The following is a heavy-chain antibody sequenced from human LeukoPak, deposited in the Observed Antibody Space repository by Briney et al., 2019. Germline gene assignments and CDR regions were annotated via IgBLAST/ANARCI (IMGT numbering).Heavy chain of an antibody. D-gene: IGHD3-10*01. CDR1: GGSISSSSYY. CDR3: ARRISGPMGITLVYYMDV. J-gene: IGHJ6*03. Sequence: PSETLSLTCTVSGGSISSSSYYWGWIRQPPGKGLEWFGSIYYSGSTYYNPSLKSRVTISVDTSKNQFSLKLSSVTAADTAVYYCARRISGPMGITLVYYMDVWGKGTTVTVSS. V-gene: IGHV4-39*01. CDR2: IYYSGST.